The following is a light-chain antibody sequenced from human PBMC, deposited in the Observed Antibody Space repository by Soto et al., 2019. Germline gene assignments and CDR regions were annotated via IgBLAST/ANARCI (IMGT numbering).Light chain of an antibody. CDR2: DAS. V-gene: IGKV1-5*01. J-gene: IGKJ1*01. Sequence: DIPMTQSPSTLSPSVGDRVTITCRASRSISAWLAWYQQKPGKAPKLLIFDASNLKSRVPSRFSGRGSGTEFTITMCQLQPDDVATYYCLQYDSYSWTFGQGTKVEIK. CDR1: RSISAW. CDR3: LQYDSYSWT.